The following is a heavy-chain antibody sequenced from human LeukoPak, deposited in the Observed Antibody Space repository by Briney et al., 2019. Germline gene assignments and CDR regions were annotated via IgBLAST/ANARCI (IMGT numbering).Heavy chain of an antibody. D-gene: IGHD3-3*01. CDR1: GGSISSGGYY. Sequence: PSQTLSLTCTVSGGSISSGGYYWSWIRQPPGKGLEWIGYIYHSGSTYYNPSLKSRVTISVDRSKNQFSLKLSSVTAADTAVYYCARAKDDFWSGYYYYYYMDVWGKGTTVTVSS. CDR3: ARAKDDFWSGYYYYYYMDV. CDR2: IYHSGST. J-gene: IGHJ6*03. V-gene: IGHV4-30-2*01.